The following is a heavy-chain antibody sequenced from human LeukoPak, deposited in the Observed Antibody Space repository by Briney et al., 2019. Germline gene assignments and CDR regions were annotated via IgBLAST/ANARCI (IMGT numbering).Heavy chain of an antibody. Sequence: GGSLRLSCAASGFTVSTHYMSWVRQAPGKGLEWVSVLYSDGTTYYADSVKGRFTISRDNSKNTLYLQMNNLRAEDTAVLYCARAAYDSNGYTANHDYWGQGTLVTVSS. D-gene: IGHD3-22*01. CDR2: LYSDGTT. V-gene: IGHV3-53*01. J-gene: IGHJ4*02. CDR1: GFTVSTHY. CDR3: ARAAYDSNGYTANHDY.